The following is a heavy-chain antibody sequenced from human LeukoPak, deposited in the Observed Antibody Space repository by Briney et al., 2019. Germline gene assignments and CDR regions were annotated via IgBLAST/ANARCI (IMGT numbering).Heavy chain of an antibody. CDR2: ISSSSSYT. CDR1: GFTFSDYY. CDR3: ARERGAWTGEAFDI. D-gene: IGHD3-16*01. V-gene: IGHV3-11*06. J-gene: IGHJ3*02. Sequence: GGSLRLSCAASGFTFSDYYMSWIRQAPGKGLEWVSYISSSSSYTNYADSVKGRFTISRDNVKNSLYLQMNSLRAEDTAVYYCARERGAWTGEAFDIWGQGTMVTVSS.